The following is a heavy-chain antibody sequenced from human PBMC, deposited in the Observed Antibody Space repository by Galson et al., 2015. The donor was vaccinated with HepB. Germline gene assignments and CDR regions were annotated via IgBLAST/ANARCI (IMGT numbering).Heavy chain of an antibody. Sequence: SVKVSCKVSGYSFTQVPMYWVRQAPGKRLDWMGCFDPDTGDTVYAQKFQGRLTMTKDTSTATAHMALRSLRSDDTAVYYCAVGGSGDKTYSDDFLGVWGQGTTVTVSS. V-gene: IGHV1-24*01. J-gene: IGHJ6*02. CDR1: GYSFTQVP. CDR2: FDPDTGDT. D-gene: IGHD2-21*01. CDR3: AVGGSGDKTYSDDFLGV.